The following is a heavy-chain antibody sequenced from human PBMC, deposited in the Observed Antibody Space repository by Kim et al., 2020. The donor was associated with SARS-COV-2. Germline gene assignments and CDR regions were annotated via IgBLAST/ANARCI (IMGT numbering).Heavy chain of an antibody. Sequence: SETLSLTCTVSGGSISSSSYYRGWIRQPPGKGLEWIGSIYYSGSTYYNLSLKSRVTISVDTSKNQFSLKLSSVTAADTAVYYCARGIAVAYFDYWGQGTL. J-gene: IGHJ4*02. CDR2: IYYSGST. CDR3: ARGIAVAYFDY. V-gene: IGHV4-39*07. CDR1: GGSISSSSYY. D-gene: IGHD6-19*01.